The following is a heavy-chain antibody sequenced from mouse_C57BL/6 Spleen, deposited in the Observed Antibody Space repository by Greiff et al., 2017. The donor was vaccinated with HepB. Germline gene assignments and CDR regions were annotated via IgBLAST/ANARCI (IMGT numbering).Heavy chain of an antibody. Sequence: EVKVVESGGDLVKPGGSLKLSCAASGFTFSSYGMSWVRQTPDKRLEWVATISSGGSYTYYPDSVKGRFTISRDNAKNTLYLQMSSLKSEDTAMYYCARDGSGTGFAYWGQGTLVTVSA. CDR2: ISSGGSYT. CDR1: GFTFSSYG. J-gene: IGHJ3*01. D-gene: IGHD3-2*02. V-gene: IGHV5-6*01. CDR3: ARDGSGTGFAY.